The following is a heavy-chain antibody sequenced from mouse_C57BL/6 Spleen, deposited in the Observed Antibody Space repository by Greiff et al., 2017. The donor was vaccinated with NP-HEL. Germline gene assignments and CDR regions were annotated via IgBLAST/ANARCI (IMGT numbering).Heavy chain of an antibody. D-gene: IGHD2-5*01. CDR1: GYSITDDY. CDR3: TAAYSSHWFAY. J-gene: IGHJ3*01. CDR2: IDPETGGT. V-gene: IGHV14-4*01. Sequence: VQLKQSGPELVRPGASVKISCKASGYSITDDYMHWVKQRPEQGLEWIGWIDPETGGTTYASKFQAKATLTADTSSNTAYLQLSSLTSEDAVVYYCTAAYSSHWFAYWGQGTLVTVSA.